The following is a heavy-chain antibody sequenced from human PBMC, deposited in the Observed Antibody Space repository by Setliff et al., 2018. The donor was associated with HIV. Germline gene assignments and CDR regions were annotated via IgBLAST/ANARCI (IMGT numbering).Heavy chain of an antibody. CDR2: INHRGST. CDR1: GGSLNGFY. CDR3: VRGWDDKVSTISAPYYYYMDV. V-gene: IGHV4-34*01. J-gene: IGHJ6*03. D-gene: IGHD5-12*01. Sequence: ETLSLTCAFYGGSLNGFYWGWIRQSPGKGLEWIGEINHRGSTNYNPSLKSRVTIRVDMSKNQFSLEVTAVTAADTAVYYCVRGWDDKVSTISAPYYYYMDVWGKGTTVTVSS.